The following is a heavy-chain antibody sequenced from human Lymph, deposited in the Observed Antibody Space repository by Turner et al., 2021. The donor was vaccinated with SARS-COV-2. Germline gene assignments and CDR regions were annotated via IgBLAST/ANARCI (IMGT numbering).Heavy chain of an antibody. V-gene: IGHV1-2*02. D-gene: IGHD6-19*01. CDR2: INPNSGGT. CDR3: ARSLGYSSGWYGDAFDI. CDR1: EYTFTGYF. Sequence: QVQLGQSGAEVKKPGASVQVYCKASEYTFTGYFVHWVRQAPGQGLEWMGWINPNSGGTDYAQNFQGRVTMTRDTSISTAYMEVSRLSSDDTAVYYCARSLGYSSGWYGDAFDIWGLGTMVPVSS. J-gene: IGHJ3*02.